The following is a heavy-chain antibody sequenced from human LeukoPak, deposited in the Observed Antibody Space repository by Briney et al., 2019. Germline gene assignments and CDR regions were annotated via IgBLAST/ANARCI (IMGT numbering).Heavy chain of an antibody. V-gene: IGHV4-34*01. CDR3: ARFAKTYYDYVWGSYPYNVFDY. D-gene: IGHD3-16*01. J-gene: IGHJ4*02. Sequence: PSETLSLTCAVYGGSFSGYYWGWIRQPPGKGLEWIGSIYYSGSTYYKPSLKSRVTISVDTSKNQISLKLSSVTAADTAVYYCARFAKTYYDYVWGSYPYNVFDYWGQGTLVTVSS. CDR1: GGSFSGYY. CDR2: IYYSGST.